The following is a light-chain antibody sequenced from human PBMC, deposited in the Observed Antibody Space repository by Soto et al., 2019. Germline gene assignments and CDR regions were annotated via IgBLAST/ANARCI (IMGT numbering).Light chain of an antibody. Sequence: EIVLTQPPGTLSLSPGERATLSCRASESVSSNYLAWYQQKPGQAPRLLIYGASSRATGIPDRFSGSGSGTDFTLTISRLEPEDFAVYYCQQYGSSPWTFGQGTKVEIK. CDR1: ESVSSNY. CDR3: QQYGSSPWT. CDR2: GAS. J-gene: IGKJ1*01. V-gene: IGKV3-20*01.